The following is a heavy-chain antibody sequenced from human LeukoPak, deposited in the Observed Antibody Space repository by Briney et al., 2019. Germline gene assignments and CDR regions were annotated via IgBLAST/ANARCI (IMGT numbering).Heavy chain of an antibody. CDR3: ARIAVAGFDAFDI. CDR1: GYTFTSYD. J-gene: IGHJ3*02. D-gene: IGHD6-19*01. Sequence: ASVKVSCKASGYTFTSYDINWVRQATGQGLEWMGWMNPNSGNTVYAQKFQGRVTMTRNTSISTAYMELSSLRSEDTAVYYCARIAVAGFDAFDIWGQGTMVTVSS. CDR2: MNPNSGNT. V-gene: IGHV1-8*01.